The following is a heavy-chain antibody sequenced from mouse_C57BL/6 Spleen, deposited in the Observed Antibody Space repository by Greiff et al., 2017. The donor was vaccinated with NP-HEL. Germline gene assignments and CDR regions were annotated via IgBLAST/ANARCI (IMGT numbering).Heavy chain of an antibody. V-gene: IGHV1-22*01. CDR1: GYTFTDYN. D-gene: IGHD2-4*01. CDR3: ARPIYYDYDEVAY. J-gene: IGHJ3*01. CDR2: INPNNGGT. Sequence: QLQQSGPELVKPGASVKMSCKASGYTFTDYNMHWVKQSHGKSLEWIGYINPNNGGTSYNQKFKGKATLTVNKSSSTAYMELRSLTSEDSAVYYCARPIYYDYDEVAYWGQGTLVTVSA.